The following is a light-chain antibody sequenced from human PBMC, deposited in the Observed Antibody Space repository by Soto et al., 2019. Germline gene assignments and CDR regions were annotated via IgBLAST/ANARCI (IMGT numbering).Light chain of an antibody. CDR2: EVS. Sequence: QSVLTQPASVSGSPGQSITISCTGTSSDVGSYNLVSWYQQHPGKAPKLMIYEVSKRPSGVSNRFSGSKSGNTASLTISGFQAEDEADYYCCSYAGSSSLFGTGTKVTVL. CDR3: CSYAGSSSL. V-gene: IGLV2-23*02. CDR1: SSDVGSYNL. J-gene: IGLJ1*01.